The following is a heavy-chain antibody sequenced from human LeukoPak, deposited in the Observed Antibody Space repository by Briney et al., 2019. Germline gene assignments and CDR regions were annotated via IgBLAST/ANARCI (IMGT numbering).Heavy chain of an antibody. CDR1: GYTFTSYD. D-gene: IGHD3-22*01. CDR2: MNPNSGNT. CDR3: ARIRYYDRHFDY. V-gene: IGHV1-8*03. J-gene: IGHJ4*02. Sequence: GASVKVSCKASGYTFTSYDINWVRQATGQGLEWMGWMNPNSGNTGYAQKFQGRVTITRNTSISTAYMELSSLRSEDTAVYYCARIRYYDRHFDYWGQGTLVTVSS.